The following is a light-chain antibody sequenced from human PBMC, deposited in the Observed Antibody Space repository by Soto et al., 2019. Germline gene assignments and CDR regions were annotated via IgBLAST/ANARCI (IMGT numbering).Light chain of an antibody. V-gene: IGLV1-51*01. CDR1: SAKIGNNY. J-gene: IGLJ1*01. Sequence: QSVLTHPPSVSAAPGQKVTISCSGSSAKIGNNYVSWYQQLSGTAPKLLIYDNNKRPSGIPDRFSGSKSGTSATLGITGLQTGDEADYYCGTWDSSLSAYVFGTGTKVTV. CDR2: DNN. CDR3: GTWDSSLSAYV.